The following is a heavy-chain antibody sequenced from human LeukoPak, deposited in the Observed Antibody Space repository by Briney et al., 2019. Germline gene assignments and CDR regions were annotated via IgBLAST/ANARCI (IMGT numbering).Heavy chain of an antibody. CDR1: GGSFSGYY. D-gene: IGHD4-17*01. J-gene: IGHJ4*02. V-gene: IGHV3-23*01. CDR3: AKDHYGDYVEYFDY. Sequence: PSETLSLTCAVYGGSFSGYYWSWVRQAPGKGLEWVSAISGSGGSTYYADSVKGRFTISRDNSKNTLYLQMNSLRAEDTAVYYCAKDHYGDYVEYFDYWGQGTLVTVSS. CDR2: ISGSGGST.